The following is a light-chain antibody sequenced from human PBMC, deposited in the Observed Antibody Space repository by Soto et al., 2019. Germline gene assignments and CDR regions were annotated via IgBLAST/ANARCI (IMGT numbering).Light chain of an antibody. V-gene: IGKV3-11*01. CDR1: QSVSSY. CDR3: QQRSNWRGT. Sequence: EIVLTQSPATLSLSPGERATLSCRASQSVSSYLAWYQQRPGQAPRLLIYEASKRATGIPARFSGSGSGTDFPLTISSLEPEDFAVYYCQQRSNWRGTFGQGTKLEIK. CDR2: EAS. J-gene: IGKJ2*02.